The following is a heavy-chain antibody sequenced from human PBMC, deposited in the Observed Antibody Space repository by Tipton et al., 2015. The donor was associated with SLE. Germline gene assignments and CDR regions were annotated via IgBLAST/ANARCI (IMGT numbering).Heavy chain of an antibody. CDR1: GFTFNAYA. Sequence: SLRLSCVASGFTFNAYAIHWVRQAPGKGLEWVAIVSSDETDTRFADSVKGRFTISRDNSSNTVYLQMNSLLTDDTCVYYCAKAYMRFLVFWGQGTLVTVSS. J-gene: IGHJ4*02. CDR3: AKAYMRFLVF. D-gene: IGHD3-3*01. V-gene: IGHV3-30*04. CDR2: VSSDETDT.